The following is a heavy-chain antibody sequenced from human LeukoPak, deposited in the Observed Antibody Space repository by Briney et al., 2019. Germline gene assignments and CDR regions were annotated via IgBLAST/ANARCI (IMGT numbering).Heavy chain of an antibody. CDR3: ARLGHYYYYMDV. CDR1: GVSISSSSYY. CDR2: IYYSGST. Sequence: PSETLSLTCTVSGVSISSSSYYWGWLRQPPGKGLEWIGSIYYSGSTYYNPSLKSRVTISVDTSKNQFSLKLSSVTAADTAVYYCARLGHYYYYMDVWGKGTTVTVSS. J-gene: IGHJ6*03. V-gene: IGHV4-39*01.